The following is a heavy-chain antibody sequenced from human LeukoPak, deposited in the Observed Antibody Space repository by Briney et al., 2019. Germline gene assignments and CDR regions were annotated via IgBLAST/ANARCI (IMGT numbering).Heavy chain of an antibody. V-gene: IGHV4-39*01. D-gene: IGHD3-22*01. J-gene: IGHJ1*01. CDR3: ARGGDTSGHYYFEYFQH. CDR2: IYYSGIT. CDR1: GGSISSSSYY. Sequence: PSETLSLTCTVSGGSISSSSYYWGWIRQPPGKGLEWIGQIYYSGITYYTPSLKSRVTISVDTSKNQFSVKLSSVTAADTAVYYCARGGDTSGHYYFEYFQHWGQGTLVTVSS.